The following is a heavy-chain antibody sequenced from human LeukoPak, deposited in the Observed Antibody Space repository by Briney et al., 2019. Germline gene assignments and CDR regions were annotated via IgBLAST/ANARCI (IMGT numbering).Heavy chain of an antibody. Sequence: SETLSLACTDSGGSISSGGYYWSWIRQPPGKGVEGIGYIYHSGSTYYNPSLKSRVTISVDRSTNQFSLKLSSVTAADTAVYYCARASVTYYYYYYMGVWGKGTTVTVSS. CDR1: GGSISSGGYY. V-gene: IGHV4-30-2*01. CDR3: ARASVTYYYYYYMGV. CDR2: IYHSGST. J-gene: IGHJ6*03. D-gene: IGHD4-11*01.